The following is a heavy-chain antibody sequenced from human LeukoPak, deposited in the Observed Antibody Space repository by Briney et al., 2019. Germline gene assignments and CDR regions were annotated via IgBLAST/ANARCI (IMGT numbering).Heavy chain of an antibody. J-gene: IGHJ4*02. V-gene: IGHV3-23*01. Sequence: GGSLRLSCAASGFTFSNYAMSWVRRAPGKGLEWISGITGSGGGTSYADSVKGRFSISRDNSKNTLHLQMNSLRAEDTAVYYCARDRSWGIDYWGQGTLVTVSS. CDR1: GFTFSNYA. CDR3: ARDRSWGIDY. CDR2: ITGSGGGT. D-gene: IGHD7-27*01.